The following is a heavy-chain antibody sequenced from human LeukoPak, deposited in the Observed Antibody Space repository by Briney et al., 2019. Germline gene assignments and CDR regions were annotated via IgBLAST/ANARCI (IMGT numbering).Heavy chain of an antibody. CDR2: INHSGST. CDR3: ARVRGIAVARYFDY. J-gene: IGHJ4*02. V-gene: IGHV4-34*01. CDR1: GGSFSGYY. Sequence: SETLSLTCAVYGGSFSGYYWSWIRQPPGKGLEWIGEINHSGSTNYNPSLKSRVTISVDTSKNQFSLKLSSVTAADTAVYYCARVRGIAVARYFDYWDQGTLVTVSS. D-gene: IGHD6-19*01.